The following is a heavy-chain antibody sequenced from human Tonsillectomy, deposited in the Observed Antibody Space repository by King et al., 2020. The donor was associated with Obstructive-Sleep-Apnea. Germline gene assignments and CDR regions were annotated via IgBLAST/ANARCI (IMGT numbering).Heavy chain of an antibody. J-gene: IGHJ4*02. V-gene: IGHV3-43D*03. Sequence: VQLVESGGVVVQPGGSLRLSCAASGFTFDDYGMHWVRQAPGKGLEWVSLITWNGGSTHYADSVEGRFTISRDNSKNSLYLQMNSLRPEDSALYYCAKDENGDYGAIGYWGQGTLVTVAS. D-gene: IGHD4-17*01. CDR1: GFTFDDYG. CDR2: ITWNGGST. CDR3: AKDENGDYGAIGY.